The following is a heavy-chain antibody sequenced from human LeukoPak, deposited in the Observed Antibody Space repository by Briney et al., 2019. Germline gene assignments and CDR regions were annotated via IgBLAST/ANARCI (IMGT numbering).Heavy chain of an antibody. J-gene: IGHJ4*02. D-gene: IGHD3-16*02. V-gene: IGHV4-59*01. Sequence: SETLSLTCTVSGGSISSYYWSWIQQPPGKGLEWIGYVYYSGSTNYNPSLKSRVTISVATSKNQFSLKLSSVTAADTAVYYCARRLSENRGVGYFDYWGQGTLVTVSS. CDR3: ARRLSENRGVGYFDY. CDR2: VYYSGST. CDR1: GGSISSYY.